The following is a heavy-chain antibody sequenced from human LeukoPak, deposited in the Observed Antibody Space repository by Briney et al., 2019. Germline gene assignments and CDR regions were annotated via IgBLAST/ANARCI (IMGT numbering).Heavy chain of an antibody. CDR2: IYSDNT. CDR3: ARDDYGDSKGRFDP. CDR1: GFTVSSNS. V-gene: IGHV3-53*01. D-gene: IGHD4-17*01. J-gene: IGHJ5*02. Sequence: GGSLRLSCTVSGFTVSSNSMSWVRQAPGKGLEWVSFIYSDNTHYSDSVKGRFTISRDNSKNTLYLQMNSLRAEDTAVYYCARDDYGDSKGRFDPWGQGTLVTVSS.